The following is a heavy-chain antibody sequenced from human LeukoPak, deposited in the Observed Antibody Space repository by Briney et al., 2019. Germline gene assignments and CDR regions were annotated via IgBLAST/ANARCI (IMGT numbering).Heavy chain of an antibody. Sequence: GRSLRLSCAASGFTFSSYAMPWVRQAPGKGLEWVAVISYDGSNKYYADSVKGRFTISRDNSKNTLYLQMNSLRAEDTAVYYCARARFGTAGADYWGQGILVTVSS. V-gene: IGHV3-30*04. D-gene: IGHD1-1*01. CDR3: ARARFGTAGADY. CDR2: ISYDGSNK. CDR1: GFTFSSYA. J-gene: IGHJ4*02.